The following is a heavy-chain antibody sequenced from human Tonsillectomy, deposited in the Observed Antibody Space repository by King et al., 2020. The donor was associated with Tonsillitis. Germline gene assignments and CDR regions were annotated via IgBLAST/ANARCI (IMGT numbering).Heavy chain of an antibody. CDR2: IYYSGST. Sequence: QLQESGPGLVKPSETLSLTCTVSGGSISSSSYYWAWIRQPPGKGLEWIGSIYYSGSTYYNLSLKSRVTISVDTSNNQFSLKLTSVTAADTAVYYCGRVPDYWGQGTLVTVSS. CDR1: GGSISSSSYY. V-gene: IGHV4-39*07. CDR3: GRVPDY. J-gene: IGHJ4*02.